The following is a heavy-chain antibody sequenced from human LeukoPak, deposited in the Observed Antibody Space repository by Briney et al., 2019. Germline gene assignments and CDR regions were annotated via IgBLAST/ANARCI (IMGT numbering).Heavy chain of an antibody. Sequence: SETLSLTCIAPGGSISRSSYYWAWIRQSPGKGLEWIGTFSSGGSAYYNPSLTSRVSISKDTSDNQFSLRLYSVTAADTAVYYCARKQTGTMYDVWGQGTQVTVSS. D-gene: IGHD1-7*01. J-gene: IGHJ4*02. V-gene: IGHV4-39*07. CDR2: FSSGGSA. CDR3: ARKQTGTMYDV. CDR1: GGSISRSSYY.